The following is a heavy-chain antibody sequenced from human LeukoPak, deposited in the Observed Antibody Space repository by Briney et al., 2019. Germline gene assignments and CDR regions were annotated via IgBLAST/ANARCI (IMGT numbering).Heavy chain of an antibody. D-gene: IGHD1-26*01. CDR3: AKDGGSYSHYYYYMDV. Sequence: GGSLRLSCAASEFTFSSYWMHWVRHAPGKGLVWVSLISWDGGSTYYADSVKGRFTISRDNSKNSLYLQMNSLRTEDIALYYCAKDGGSYSHYYYYMDVWGKGTTVTVSS. CDR2: ISWDGGST. V-gene: IGHV3-43*01. CDR1: EFTFSSYW. J-gene: IGHJ6*03.